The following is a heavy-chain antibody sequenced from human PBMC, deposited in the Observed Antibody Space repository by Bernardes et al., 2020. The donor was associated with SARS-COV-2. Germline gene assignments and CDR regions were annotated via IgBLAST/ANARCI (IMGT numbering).Heavy chain of an antibody. CDR3: AADLGYCSGGNCYGFDY. V-gene: IGHV1-58*01. J-gene: IGHJ4*02. CDR2: IVVGSANT. D-gene: IGHD2-15*01. Sequence: VSCKASGFTFTNTAVQWVRQARGRRLEWIGWIVVGSANTDYAQKFQGRVTITRDMSTSTAYMELSSLTSEDTAMYYCAADLGYCSGGNCYGFDYWGQGTLVTVSS. CDR1: GFTFTNTA.